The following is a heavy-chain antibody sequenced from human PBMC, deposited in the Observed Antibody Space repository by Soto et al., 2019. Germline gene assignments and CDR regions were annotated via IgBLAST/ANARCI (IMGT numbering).Heavy chain of an antibody. V-gene: IGHV1-69*13. CDR2: IIPIFGTA. CDR1: GGTFSSYA. Sequence: SVKVSCKAPGGTFSSYAISWVRQAPGQGLEWMGGIIPIFGTANYAQKFQGRVTITADESTSTAYMELSSLRSEDTAVYYCATSRVKDYYYYGMDVWGQGTTVTVSS. CDR3: ATSRVKDYYYYGMDV. D-gene: IGHD3-3*01. J-gene: IGHJ6*02.